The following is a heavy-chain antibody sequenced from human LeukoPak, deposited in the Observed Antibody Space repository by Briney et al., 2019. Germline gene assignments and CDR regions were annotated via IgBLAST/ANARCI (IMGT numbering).Heavy chain of an antibody. V-gene: IGHV4-59*01. Sequence: SRTLSLTCTVSGGSISSYYWSWIRQPPGKGLEWIGYIYYSGSTNYNPSLKSRVTISVDTSKNQFSLKLSSVTAADTAVCYCAGDYYYDSSGYLDYWGQGTLVTVSS. D-gene: IGHD3-22*01. CDR3: AGDYYYDSSGYLDY. J-gene: IGHJ4*02. CDR2: IYYSGST. CDR1: GGSISSYY.